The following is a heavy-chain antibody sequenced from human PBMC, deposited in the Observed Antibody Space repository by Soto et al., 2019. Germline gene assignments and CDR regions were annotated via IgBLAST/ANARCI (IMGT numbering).Heavy chain of an antibody. CDR2: INPSGGST. V-gene: IGHV1-46*01. CDR1: GYTFTSYY. Sequence: GASVKVSCKASGYTFTSYYMHWVRQAPGQGLEWMGIINPSGGSTSYAQKFQGRVTMTRDTSTSTVYMELSSLRSEDTAVYYCARVRPGFYDSSGYYVPGPFDYWGQGTLVTVS. CDR3: ARVRPGFYDSSGYYVPGPFDY. D-gene: IGHD3-22*01. J-gene: IGHJ4*02.